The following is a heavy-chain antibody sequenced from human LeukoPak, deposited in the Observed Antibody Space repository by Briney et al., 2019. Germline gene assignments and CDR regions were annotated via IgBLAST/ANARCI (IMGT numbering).Heavy chain of an antibody. Sequence: GGSLRLSCAASGFAIRDYYMSWIRQAPGRGPEWLSYIRTPNGNIYSADSVKGRFTISSDHARNSVYLQMITLRAEDTAVYYCARAGGGSGWYENAFDIWGQGTMVTVSS. D-gene: IGHD6-19*01. V-gene: IGHV3-11*01. J-gene: IGHJ3*02. CDR3: ARAGGGSGWYENAFDI. CDR2: IRTPNGNI. CDR1: GFAIRDYY.